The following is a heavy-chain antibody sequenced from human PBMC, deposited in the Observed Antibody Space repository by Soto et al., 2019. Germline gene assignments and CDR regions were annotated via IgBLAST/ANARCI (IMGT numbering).Heavy chain of an antibody. J-gene: IGHJ4*02. CDR3: AKDAGVVVPAALYVLFDY. CDR2: MIGSGGST. CDR1: GLTFSSYA. Sequence: GGSLRLSCAASGLTFSSYAMSWVRQAPGKGLEWVSAMIGSGGSTDYADSVKGRFTRCRGNSKNTRYLQMNSQRSEDTAVYYCAKDAGVVVPAALYVLFDYWGQGTLVTVSS. V-gene: IGHV3-23*01. D-gene: IGHD2-2*01.